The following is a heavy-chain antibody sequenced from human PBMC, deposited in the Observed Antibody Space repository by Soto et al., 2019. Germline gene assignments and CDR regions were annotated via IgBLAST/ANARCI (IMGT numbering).Heavy chain of an antibody. CDR2: IYYSGST. D-gene: IGHD6-13*01. Sequence: SETLSLTCTVSGGSISSYYWSWIRQPPGKGLEWIGYIYYSGSTNYNPSLKSRVTISVDTSKNQFSLKLSSVTAADTAVYYCARVLITYSSSWYRAAFDIWGQGTMVTVSS. CDR1: GGSISSYY. V-gene: IGHV4-59*01. CDR3: ARVLITYSSSWYRAAFDI. J-gene: IGHJ3*02.